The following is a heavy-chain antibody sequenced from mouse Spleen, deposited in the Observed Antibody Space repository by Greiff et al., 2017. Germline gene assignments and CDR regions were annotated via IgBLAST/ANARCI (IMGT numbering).Heavy chain of an antibody. J-gene: IGHJ1*01. CDR2: ISNGGGST. CDR1: GFTFSDYY. V-gene: IGHV5-12*02. D-gene: IGHD4-1*01. Sequence: EVQGVESGGGLVQPGGSLKLSCATSGFTFSDYYMYWVRQTPEKRLEWVAYISNGGGSTYYPDTVKGRFTISRDNAKNTLYLQMSRLKSEDTAMYYCARRDGTGYFDVWGAGTTVTVSS. CDR3: ARRDGTGYFDV.